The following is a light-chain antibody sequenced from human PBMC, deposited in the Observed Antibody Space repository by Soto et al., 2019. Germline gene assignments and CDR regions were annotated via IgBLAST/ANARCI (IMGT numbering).Light chain of an antibody. CDR3: CSYAGSYTHYV. CDR2: DVS. J-gene: IGLJ1*01. CDR1: SSDVGGYNY. Sequence: QSALTQPRSVSGSPGQSITISCTGTSSDVGGYNYVSWYRQYPGKAPKLMIYDVSKRPSGVPDRFSGSKSDNTASLTISGLQAEDEADYYCCSYAGSYTHYVFGTGTKLTVL. V-gene: IGLV2-11*01.